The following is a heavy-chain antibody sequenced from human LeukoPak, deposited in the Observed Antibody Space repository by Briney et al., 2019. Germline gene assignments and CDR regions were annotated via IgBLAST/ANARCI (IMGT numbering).Heavy chain of an antibody. CDR1: GGSVNSGSYF. V-gene: IGHV4-61*01. CDR2: IQNSART. J-gene: IGHJ3*02. CDR3: AREVAGWELQEETAFDI. D-gene: IGHD1-26*01. Sequence: SETLSLTCTVSGGSVNSGSYFWSWIRQPPGKGLEWIGYIQNSARTNYNPSLESRVTISVDTSKNQFSLKLSSVTAADTAVYYCAREVAGWELQEETAFDIWGQGTMVTVSS.